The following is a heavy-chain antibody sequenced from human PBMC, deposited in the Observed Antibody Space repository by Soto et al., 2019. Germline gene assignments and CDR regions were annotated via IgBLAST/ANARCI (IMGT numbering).Heavy chain of an antibody. CDR3: ARDLKDARQWLVSGGYYGMDV. Sequence: GRSLRLSCAASGFTFSSYWMHWVRQAPGKGLVWVSRINSDGSSTSYADSVKGRFTISRDNAKNTLYLQMNSLRAEDTAVYYCARDLKDARQWLVSGGYYGMDVWGQGITVTVSS. CDR1: GFTFSSYW. J-gene: IGHJ6*02. V-gene: IGHV3-74*01. D-gene: IGHD6-19*01. CDR2: INSDGSST.